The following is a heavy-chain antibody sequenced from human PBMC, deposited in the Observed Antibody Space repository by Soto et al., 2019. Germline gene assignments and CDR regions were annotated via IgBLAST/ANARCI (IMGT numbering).Heavy chain of an antibody. D-gene: IGHD5-12*01. CDR3: ARDRSMDGYNSRAVDY. Sequence: QVQLVQSGAEVKKPGSSVKVSCKASGGTFSSFGFNWVRQAPGQGLEWMGGLVPLFGTANYAEKFQGRVTISADEGTSTASMEWIGLRSEDTAIYYCARDRSMDGYNSRAVDYWGQGTLVTVS. CDR2: LVPLFGTA. CDR1: GGTFSSFG. V-gene: IGHV1-69*01. J-gene: IGHJ4*02.